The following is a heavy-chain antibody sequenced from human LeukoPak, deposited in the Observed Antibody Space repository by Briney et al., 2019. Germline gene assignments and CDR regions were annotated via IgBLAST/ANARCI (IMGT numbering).Heavy chain of an antibody. CDR2: IIPIFGTA. J-gene: IGHJ4*02. D-gene: IGHD3-22*01. Sequence: SVKVSCKASGGTFSNYATNWVRQAPGQGLEWMGGIIPIFGTANYAQKFQGRVTITADESTSTAYMELSSLRSEDTAVYYCARVGITMTLEYYFDYWGQGTLVTVSS. CDR3: ARVGITMTLEYYFDY. CDR1: GGTFSNYA. V-gene: IGHV1-69*13.